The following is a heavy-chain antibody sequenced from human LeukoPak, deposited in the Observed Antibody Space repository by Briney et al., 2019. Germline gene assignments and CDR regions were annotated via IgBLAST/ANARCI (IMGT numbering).Heavy chain of an antibody. D-gene: IGHD6-19*01. CDR3: ARVLPSSGWYYFDY. CDR1: GYKFTGYY. J-gene: IGHJ4*02. V-gene: IGHV1-2*02. Sequence: ASVKVSCKASGYKFTGYYIHWVRQAPGQGLEWMGWINPNIGGTDFADNFQGRVTMTRDTSISTVYMELSGLRSEDMAVYYCARVLPSSGWYYFDYWGQGTLVTVSS. CDR2: INPNIGGT.